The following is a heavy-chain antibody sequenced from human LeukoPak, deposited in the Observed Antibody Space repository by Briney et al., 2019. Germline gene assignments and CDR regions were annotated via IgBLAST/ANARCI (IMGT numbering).Heavy chain of an antibody. V-gene: IGHV3-23*01. CDR2: ISGSGDYT. D-gene: IGHD6-13*01. J-gene: IGHJ4*02. Sequence: GGSLRLSCAASGFTFSTYAMSWVRQAPGKGLEWVSTISGSGDYTFYADSVKRRFTIFRENSKNTVFLQMNSLRADDTDVYYCAKRGIAAAASFDYWGQGTLVTVSS. CDR3: AKRGIAAAASFDY. CDR1: GFTFSTYA.